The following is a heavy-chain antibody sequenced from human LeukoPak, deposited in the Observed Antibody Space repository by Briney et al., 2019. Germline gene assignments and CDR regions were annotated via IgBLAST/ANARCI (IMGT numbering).Heavy chain of an antibody. CDR1: GFTFSSYA. CDR2: ISGSGGST. Sequence: EASLRLSCAASGFTFSSYAMSWVRQAPGKGLEWVSAISGSGGSTYYADSVKGRFTISRDNSKNTLYLQMNSLRAEDTAVYYCAGTNGYCSGGKCSEYYYYYGMDVWGQGTTVTVSS. V-gene: IGHV3-23*01. D-gene: IGHD2-15*01. CDR3: AGTNGYCSGGKCSEYYYYYGMDV. J-gene: IGHJ6*02.